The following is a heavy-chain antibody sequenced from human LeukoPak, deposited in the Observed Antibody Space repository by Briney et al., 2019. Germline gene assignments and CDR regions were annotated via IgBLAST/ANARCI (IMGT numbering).Heavy chain of an antibody. CDR1: GGSISSSSYY. V-gene: IGHV4-39*07. CDR2: IYYSGST. Sequence: SETLSLTCTVSGGSISSSSYYWGWIRQPPGKGLEWIGSIYYSGSTYYNPSLKSRVTISVDTSKNQFSLKLSSVTAADTAVYYCARDKAIRFGELFPSGDYWGQGTLVTVSS. D-gene: IGHD3-10*01. CDR3: ARDKAIRFGELFPSGDY. J-gene: IGHJ4*02.